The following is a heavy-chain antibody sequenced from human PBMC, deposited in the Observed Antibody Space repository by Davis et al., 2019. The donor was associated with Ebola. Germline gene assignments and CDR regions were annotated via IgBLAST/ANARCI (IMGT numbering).Heavy chain of an antibody. V-gene: IGHV4-39*01. CDR1: GGSISSSSYY. CDR2: IYYSGST. J-gene: IGHJ4*02. CDR3: ARYDSSGWFFDY. D-gene: IGHD6-19*01. Sequence: GSLRLSCTVSGGSISSSSYYWGWIRQPPGKGLEWIGSIYYSGSTYYNPSLKSRVTISVDTSKNQFSLKLSSVTAADTAVYYCARYDSSGWFFDYWGQGTLVTVSS.